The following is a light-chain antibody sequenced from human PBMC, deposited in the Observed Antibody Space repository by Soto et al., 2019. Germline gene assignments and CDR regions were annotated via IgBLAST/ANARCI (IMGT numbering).Light chain of an antibody. CDR1: QSISSY. V-gene: IGKV1-39*01. CDR3: QQSYSTPWT. Sequence: DIQMTQSPSSLSASVGDRVTITCRASQSISSYLNWYQQKPGKAPKLLIYAASSLQSGVPSRFSGSGSGTDFTLTISSLQPEDFANYYWQQSYSTPWTFGQGTKVEIK. CDR2: AAS. J-gene: IGKJ1*01.